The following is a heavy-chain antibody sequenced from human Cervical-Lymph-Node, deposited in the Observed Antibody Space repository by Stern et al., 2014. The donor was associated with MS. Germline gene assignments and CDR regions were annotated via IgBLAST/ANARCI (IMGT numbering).Heavy chain of an antibody. D-gene: IGHD3-10*01. CDR1: GGSISSRGFY. V-gene: IGHV4-31*03. Sequence: QVQLQESGPGVVKPSQTLSLTCTVSGGSISSRGFYWTLIRQHPGKGLEWMGYIYYSGTTSYNPSLKSRVAISVDKSKNQFSLRLNSWTGAGPALYYCARKNRGGGLDSWGQGTLVTVSS. J-gene: IGHJ4*02. CDR2: IYYSGTT. CDR3: ARKNRGGGLDS.